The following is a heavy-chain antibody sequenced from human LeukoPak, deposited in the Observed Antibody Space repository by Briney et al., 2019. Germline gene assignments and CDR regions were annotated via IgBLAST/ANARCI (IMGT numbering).Heavy chain of an antibody. Sequence: PGGSLRLSCAASGFTFSSYSMNWVRQAPGKGLEWVSSISSSSSYIHYADSVKGRFTISRDNAKNSLYLQMNSLRAEDTAVYYCARVGNSSGYYIDYWGQGTLVTVSS. V-gene: IGHV3-21*01. J-gene: IGHJ4*02. CDR1: GFTFSSYS. CDR2: ISSSSSYI. CDR3: ARVGNSSGYYIDY. D-gene: IGHD3-22*01.